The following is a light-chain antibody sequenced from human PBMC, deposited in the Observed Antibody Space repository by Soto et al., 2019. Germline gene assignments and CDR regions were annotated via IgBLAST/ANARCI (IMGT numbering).Light chain of an antibody. CDR2: DAS. J-gene: IGKJ2*01. V-gene: IGKV3-11*01. CDR1: QSISSS. Sequence: EIVLTQSPATLSLSPGERATLSCRASQSISSSLAWYQQKPGQAPRLLIHDASNRATGIPARFSGSGSGTDFTLTISSLEPEDFAVYYCQQYGSSPYTFGQGTKLEIK. CDR3: QQYGSSPYT.